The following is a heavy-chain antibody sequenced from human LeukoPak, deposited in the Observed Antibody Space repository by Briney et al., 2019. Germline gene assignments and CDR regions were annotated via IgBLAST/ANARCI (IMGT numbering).Heavy chain of an antibody. CDR2: IKSKTDGGTT. CDR1: GFTFSDYY. Sequence: GGSLRLSCAASGFTFSDYYMSWIRQAPGKGLEWVGRIKSKTDGGTTDYAAPVKGRFTISRDDSKNTLYLQMNSLKTEDTAVYYCTTLSLQWSDYWGQGTLVTVSS. V-gene: IGHV3-15*01. D-gene: IGHD4-23*01. J-gene: IGHJ4*02. CDR3: TTLSLQWSDY.